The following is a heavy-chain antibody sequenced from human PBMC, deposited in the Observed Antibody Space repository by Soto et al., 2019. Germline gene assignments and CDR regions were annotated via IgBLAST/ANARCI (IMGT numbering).Heavy chain of an antibody. V-gene: IGHV4-30-4*01. CDR3: AREVVGSRFDP. J-gene: IGHJ5*02. CDR2: IYYSGST. D-gene: IGHD2-15*01. Sequence: SWVRQAPGKGLEWIGYIYYSGSTYYSPSLKSRVTISVDTSKNQFSLKLSSVTAADTAVYYCAREVVGSRFDPWGQGTQVTVSS.